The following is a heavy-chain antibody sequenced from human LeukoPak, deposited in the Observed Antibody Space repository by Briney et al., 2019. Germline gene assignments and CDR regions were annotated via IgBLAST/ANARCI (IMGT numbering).Heavy chain of an antibody. J-gene: IGHJ4*02. CDR3: ARDQGYDFWSGPNPFDY. V-gene: IGHV3-9*01. Sequence: GRSLRLSCAASGFTFDDYAMHWVRQAPGKGLEWVSGISWNSGSIDYADSVKGRFTISRDNAKNSLYLQMNSLRAEDTAVYYCARDQGYDFWSGPNPFDYWGQGTLVTVSS. CDR2: ISWNSGSI. D-gene: IGHD3-3*01. CDR1: GFTFDDYA.